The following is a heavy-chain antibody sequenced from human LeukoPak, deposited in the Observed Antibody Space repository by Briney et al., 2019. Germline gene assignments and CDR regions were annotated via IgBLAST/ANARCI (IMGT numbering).Heavy chain of an antibody. V-gene: IGHV4-39*01. J-gene: IGHJ4*02. CDR2: IYYSGST. D-gene: IGHD6-13*01. CDR3: ARLDVKYSSSWPSLDY. Sequence: SETLSLTCTVSGGSISSSSYYWGWIRQPPGKGLEWIRSIYYSGSTYYNPSLKSRVTISVDTSKNQFSLKLSSVTAADTAVYYCARLDVKYSSSWPSLDYWGQGTLVTVSS. CDR1: GGSISSSSYY.